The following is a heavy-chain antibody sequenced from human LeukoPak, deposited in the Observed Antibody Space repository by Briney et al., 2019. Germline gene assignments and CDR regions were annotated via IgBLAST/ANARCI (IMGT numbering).Heavy chain of an antibody. D-gene: IGHD3-22*01. J-gene: IGHJ4*02. CDR2: ISGSGGST. V-gene: IGHV3-23*01. Sequence: GGSLRLSCAASGFTFSSYAMSWVRQAPGKGLEWVSVISGSGGSTYYADSVKGRFTISRDNSKNTLYLQMNSLRAEDMAVYYCAKVRYDSSGYQSPYFDYWGQGILVTVSS. CDR1: GFTFSSYA. CDR3: AKVRYDSSGYQSPYFDY.